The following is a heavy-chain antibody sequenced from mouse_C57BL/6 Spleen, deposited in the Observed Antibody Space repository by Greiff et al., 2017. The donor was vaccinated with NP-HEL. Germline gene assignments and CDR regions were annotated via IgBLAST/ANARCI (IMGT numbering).Heavy chain of an antibody. D-gene: IGHD1-1*01. CDR1: GFTFSSYG. V-gene: IGHV5-6*02. CDR3: ARTTVAAGYFDV. J-gene: IGHJ1*03. CDR2: ISSGGSYT. Sequence: EVKLVESGGDLVKPGGSLKLSCAASGFTFSSYGMSWVRQTPDKRLEWVATISSGGSYTYYPDSVKGRFTISRDNATNTLYLQMSSLKSEDTAMYYCARTTVAAGYFDVWGTGTTVTVAS.